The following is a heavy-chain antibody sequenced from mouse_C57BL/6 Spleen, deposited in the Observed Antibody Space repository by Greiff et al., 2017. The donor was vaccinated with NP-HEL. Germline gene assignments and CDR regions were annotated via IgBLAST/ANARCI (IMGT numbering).Heavy chain of an antibody. CDR2: INPSNGGT. CDR1: GYTFTSYW. J-gene: IGHJ4*01. Sequence: VQLQQPGTELVKPGASVKLSCKASGYTFTSYWMHWVKQRPGQGLEWIGNINPSNGGTNYNEKFKSKATLTVDKSSSTAYMQLSSLTSEDSAVYYCARKEGIYDGFHYAMDYWGQGTSVTVSS. D-gene: IGHD2-3*01. V-gene: IGHV1-53*01. CDR3: ARKEGIYDGFHYAMDY.